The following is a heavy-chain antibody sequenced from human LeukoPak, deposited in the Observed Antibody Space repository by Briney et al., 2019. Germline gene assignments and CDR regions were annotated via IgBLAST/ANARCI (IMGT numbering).Heavy chain of an antibody. CDR1: GGSISSYY. Sequence: PSETLSLTCTVSGGSISSYYWSWIRQPAGKGLEWIGRIYTSGSTNYNPSLKSRVTMSVDTSTNQFSLKLTSVTAADTAVYYCTRAPGGWELLQSYAFDIWGQGTMVTVSS. J-gene: IGHJ3*02. D-gene: IGHD1-26*01. V-gene: IGHV4-4*07. CDR3: TRAPGGWELLQSYAFDI. CDR2: IYTSGST.